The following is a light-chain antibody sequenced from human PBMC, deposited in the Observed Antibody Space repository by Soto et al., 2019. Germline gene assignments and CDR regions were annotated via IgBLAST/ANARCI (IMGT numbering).Light chain of an antibody. CDR3: QQSHRTPPT. J-gene: IGKJ5*01. CDR2: AAS. V-gene: IGKV1-39*01. CDR1: QSINMY. Sequence: DIQMTQSPASLAASVGDRVTITCRASQSINMYLNWYQQNPGKSPKLLIVAASTLQIGVPSRFSGRGSATDFTLTISSLQPEDFATYYCQQSHRTPPTFGQGTRLEIK.